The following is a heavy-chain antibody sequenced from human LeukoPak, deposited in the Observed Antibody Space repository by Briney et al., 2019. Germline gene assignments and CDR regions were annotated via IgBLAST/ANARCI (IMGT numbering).Heavy chain of an antibody. D-gene: IGHD1-1*01. CDR1: GFTFSGYE. CDR2: ISRSSSGNAI. CDR3: ARKVTGTTYFDY. J-gene: IGHJ4*02. V-gene: IGHV3-48*03. Sequence: PGGSLRLSCAASGFTFSGYEGNWVRQAPGKGLEWISYISRSSSGNAIKYADSVQGRFTISRDNAENSVYLQMNSLRVEDTAVYYCARKVTGTTYFDYWGQGTLVTVAS.